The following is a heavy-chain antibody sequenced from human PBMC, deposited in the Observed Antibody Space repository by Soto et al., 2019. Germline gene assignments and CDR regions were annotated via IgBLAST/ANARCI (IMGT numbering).Heavy chain of an antibody. Sequence: QVQLVQSGAEVKKPGSSVKVSCKASGGTFSSYAISWVRQAPGQGLEWMGGIIPILGTANYAQKFQARVTIPADESTSTGYIELSSLRSEDTAVYYCARAEGYSSSSCYYYGMDLWGQGTTVTVSS. CDR3: ARAEGYSSSSCYYYGMDL. J-gene: IGHJ6*02. CDR2: IIPILGTA. CDR1: GGTFSSYA. V-gene: IGHV1-69*01. D-gene: IGHD6-6*01.